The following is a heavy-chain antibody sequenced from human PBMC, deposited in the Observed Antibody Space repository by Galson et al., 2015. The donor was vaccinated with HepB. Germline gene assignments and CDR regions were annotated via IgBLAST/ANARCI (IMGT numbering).Heavy chain of an antibody. CDR2: IYYSGST. J-gene: IGHJ4*02. CDR1: GGSISSYY. Sequence: QVQLQESGPGLVKPSETLSLPCPVSGGSISSYYWSWIRQPPGKGLEWIGYIYYSGSTNYNPSLKSRVTISVDTSKNQFSLKLSSVTAADTAVYYCARLYCSGGSCYSGDYFDYWGQGTLVTVSS. V-gene: IGHV4-59*01. CDR3: ARLYCSGGSCYSGDYFDY. D-gene: IGHD2-15*01.